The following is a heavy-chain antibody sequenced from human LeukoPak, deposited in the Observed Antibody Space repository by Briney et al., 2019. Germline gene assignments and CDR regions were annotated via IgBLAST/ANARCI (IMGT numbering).Heavy chain of an antibody. Sequence: PGGSLRLSCAASGFTFSSYAMSWVRQAPGKGLEWVSAISGSGGSTYYADSVKGRFTISRDNSKNTLYLQMNSLRAEDTAVYYCAKGGYIAAAGTVYYYIAVWGKGTTVTVSS. CDR1: GFTFSSYA. CDR3: AKGGYIAAAGTVYYYIAV. D-gene: IGHD6-13*01. CDR2: ISGSGGST. J-gene: IGHJ6*03. V-gene: IGHV3-23*01.